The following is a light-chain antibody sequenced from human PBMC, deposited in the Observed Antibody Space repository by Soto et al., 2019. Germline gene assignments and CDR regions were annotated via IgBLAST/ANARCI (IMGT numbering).Light chain of an antibody. CDR1: QNINNY. CDR2: ATS. Sequence: DIQMTHSPSSLSASVGDIVTISCRASQNINNYVNWYQQKPGKAPDLLIYATSSLQTGVPSRFSGSGSVTEFTLTISSLQPEDFATYYRQQSYSTPRTFGQGTKVDIK. CDR3: QQSYSTPRT. V-gene: IGKV1-39*01. J-gene: IGKJ1*01.